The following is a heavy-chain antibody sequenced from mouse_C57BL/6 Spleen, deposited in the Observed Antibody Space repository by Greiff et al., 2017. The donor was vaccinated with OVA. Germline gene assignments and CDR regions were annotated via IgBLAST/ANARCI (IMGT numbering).Heavy chain of an antibody. CDR3: ARDLGSSFFDG. CDR2: ISDGGSYT. D-gene: IGHD1-1*01. CDR1: GFTFSSYA. Sequence: EVMLVESGGGLVKPGGSLKLSCAASGFTFSSYAMSWVRQTPEKRLEWVATISDGGSYTYYPDNVQGRFTISRDNAKNNLYLQMSHLKSEDTAIYDDARDLGSSFFDGWGEGTTLTVSS. J-gene: IGHJ2*01. V-gene: IGHV5-4*01.